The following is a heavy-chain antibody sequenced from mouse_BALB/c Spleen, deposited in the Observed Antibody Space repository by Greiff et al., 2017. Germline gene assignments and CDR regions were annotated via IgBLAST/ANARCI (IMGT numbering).Heavy chain of an antibody. CDR3: ARGFSYWYFDV. CDR1: GFTFSDYY. V-gene: IGHV5-4*02. J-gene: IGHJ1*01. Sequence: EVHLVESGGGLVKPGGSLKLSCAASGFTFSDYYMYWVRQTPEKRLEWVATISDGGSYTYYPDSVKGRFTISRDNAKNNLYLQMSSLKSEDTAMYYCARGFSYWYFDVWGAGTTVTVSS. CDR2: ISDGGSYT.